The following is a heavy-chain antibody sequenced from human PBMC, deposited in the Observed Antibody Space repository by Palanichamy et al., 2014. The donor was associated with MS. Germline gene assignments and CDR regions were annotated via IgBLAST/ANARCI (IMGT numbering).Heavy chain of an antibody. D-gene: IGHD1-26*01. CDR3: AKALIGSTSLYYGLGV. J-gene: IGHJ6*02. CDR1: GFTFTSFA. Sequence: EVQLAESGGGLIQPGGSLRLSCAASGFTFTSFATTWVRQAPGKGLEWVSTIGSGGGHTYYADSVRGRFTLSRDNSKSTLSLQMNSLRADDTAVYYCAKALIGSTSLYYGLGVWGQGTAVTVSS. V-gene: IGHV3-23*04. CDR2: IGSGGGHT.